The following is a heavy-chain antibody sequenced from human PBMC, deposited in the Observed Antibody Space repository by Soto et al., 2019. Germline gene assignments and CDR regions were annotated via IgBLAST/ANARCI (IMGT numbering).Heavy chain of an antibody. Sequence: EVQLLESGGGLVQPGGSLRLSCAASGFTFSSYAMSWVRQAPGKGLEWVSAISGSGGSTYYADSVKGRFTISRDNSKNTLYLQMNSLRAEDTAVYYCAKSRPWGTMVRGVIDYWGQGTLVTVSS. CDR1: GFTFSSYA. D-gene: IGHD3-10*01. CDR3: AKSRPWGTMVRGVIDY. J-gene: IGHJ4*02. V-gene: IGHV3-23*01. CDR2: ISGSGGST.